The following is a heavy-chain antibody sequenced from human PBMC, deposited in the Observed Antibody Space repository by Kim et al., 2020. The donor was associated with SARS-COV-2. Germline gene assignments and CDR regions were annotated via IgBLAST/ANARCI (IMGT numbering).Heavy chain of an antibody. Sequence: ASVKVSCKVSGYTLTELSMHWVRQAPGKGLEWMGGFDPEDGETIYAQKFQGRVTMTEDTSTDTAYMELSSLRSEDTAVYYCATDHQITIFGGPLCYWGQGTLVTVSS. J-gene: IGHJ4*02. CDR2: FDPEDGET. V-gene: IGHV1-24*01. CDR3: ATDHQITIFGGPLCY. CDR1: GYTLTELS. D-gene: IGHD3-3*01.